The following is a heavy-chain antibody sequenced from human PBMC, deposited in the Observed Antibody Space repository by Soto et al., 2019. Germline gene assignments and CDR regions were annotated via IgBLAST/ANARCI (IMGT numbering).Heavy chain of an antibody. CDR2: IIPIFGTA. V-gene: IGHV1-69*06. J-gene: IGHJ6*02. CDR1: VGTLSSYA. D-gene: IGHD2-2*01. CDR3: AGPDIVVVPASERNYYYYYGMDV. Sequence: PVKVSCKASVGTLSSYAISWVRQAPGQGLEWMGGIIPIFGTANYAQKFQGRVTITADKSTSTAYMELSSLRSEDTAVYYCAGPDIVVVPASERNYYYYYGMDVWGQGTTVTASS.